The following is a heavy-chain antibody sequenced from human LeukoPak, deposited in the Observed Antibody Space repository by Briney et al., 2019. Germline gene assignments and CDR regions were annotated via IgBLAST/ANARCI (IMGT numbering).Heavy chain of an antibody. Sequence: GGSLRLSCAASGFTLSDYYMDWVRQAPGQGLEWVARTRKKAKGYTTEYAASVKGRFTISRDDSKNSVDLQMNSLITEDTAVYYCAKRIAAAGGDYWGQGTLVTVSS. J-gene: IGHJ4*02. CDR2: TRKKAKGYTT. CDR1: GFTLSDYY. D-gene: IGHD6-13*01. V-gene: IGHV3-72*01. CDR3: AKRIAAAGGDY.